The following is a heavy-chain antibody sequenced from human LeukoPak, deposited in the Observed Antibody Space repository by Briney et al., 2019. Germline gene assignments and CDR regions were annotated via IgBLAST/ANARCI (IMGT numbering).Heavy chain of an antibody. D-gene: IGHD3-22*01. V-gene: IGHV1-18*01. CDR2: ISAYNGNT. Sequence: ASVKVSCKASGYTFTSYGISWVRQAPGQGLEWMGWISAYNGNTNYAQKLQGGVTMTTDTSTSTAYMELRSLRSDDTAVYYCARAQPDYYDSSGYSPSWDYWGQGTLVTVSS. CDR3: ARAQPDYYDSSGYSPSWDY. CDR1: GYTFTSYG. J-gene: IGHJ4*02.